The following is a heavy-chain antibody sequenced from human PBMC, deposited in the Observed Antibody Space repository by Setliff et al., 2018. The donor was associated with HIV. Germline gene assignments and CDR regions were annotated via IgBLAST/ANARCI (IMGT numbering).Heavy chain of an antibody. CDR2: SNPNSRVT. Sequence: ASVKVSCKASGFIFTDYQIHWVRQAPGQGLEWMGRSNPNSRVTNSPQKFQGRVTMTRDTSINTAYMELSRLTSDDTAFYYCAREPTGDFWSGYSSRGLDYWGQGTLVTV. J-gene: IGHJ4*02. CDR3: AREPTGDFWSGYSSRGLDY. V-gene: IGHV1-2*06. CDR1: GFIFTDYQ. D-gene: IGHD3-3*01.